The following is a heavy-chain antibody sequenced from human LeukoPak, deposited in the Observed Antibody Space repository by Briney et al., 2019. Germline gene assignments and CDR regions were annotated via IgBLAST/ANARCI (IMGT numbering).Heavy chain of an antibody. D-gene: IGHD6-6*01. CDR1: GFTFSSYA. CDR2: ISYDGSNK. J-gene: IGHJ4*02. Sequence: GGSLRLSCAVSGFTFSSYAMHWVRQAPGKGLEWVAVISYDGSNKYYADSVKGRFTISRDNSKNTLYLQMNSLRAEDTAVYYCARHQFGGQLALLDYWGQGTLVTVSS. CDR3: ARHQFGGQLALLDY. V-gene: IGHV3-30-3*01.